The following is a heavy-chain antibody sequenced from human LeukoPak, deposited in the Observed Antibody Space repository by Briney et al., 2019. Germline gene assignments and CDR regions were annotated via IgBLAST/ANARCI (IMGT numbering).Heavy chain of an antibody. Sequence: PGGSLRLSCTASRFTFSIYTMNWVRQAPGKGLEWVSSISSGATYIYYADSVKGRFTISRDNAENSLYLQMTSLRAEDTAVYYCARGDGSGLDATPIDYWGQGTLVTVSS. CDR1: RFTFSIYT. D-gene: IGHD6-19*01. CDR2: ISSGATYI. CDR3: ARGDGSGLDATPIDY. J-gene: IGHJ4*02. V-gene: IGHV3-21*01.